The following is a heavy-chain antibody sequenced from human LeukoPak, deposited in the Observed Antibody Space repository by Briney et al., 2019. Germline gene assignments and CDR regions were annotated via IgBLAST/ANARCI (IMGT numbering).Heavy chain of an antibody. D-gene: IGHD3-22*01. V-gene: IGHV4-31*03. CDR3: ASYSYYYDSSGYFDY. CDR2: IYYSGST. CDR1: GGSISSGGYY. J-gene: IGHJ4*02. Sequence: SETLSLTCTVSGGSISSGGYYWSWIRQHPGKGLEWIGYIYYSGSTYYNPSLKSRVTISVDTSKNQFSLKLSSVTAADTAVYYCASYSYYYDSSGYFDYWGQGTLVTVSS.